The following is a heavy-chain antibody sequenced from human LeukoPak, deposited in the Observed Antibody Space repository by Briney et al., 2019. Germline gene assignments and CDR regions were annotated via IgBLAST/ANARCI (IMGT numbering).Heavy chain of an antibody. CDR1: GFTFSSYA. Sequence: GASLRLSCAASGFTFSSYAMSWVRQAPGKGLEWVSAITGSGGSTYYADSVEGRFTISRDNSKNTLYLQMNSLRVEDTAVYFCARDRGYGYGFFDYWGQGTLVTVSS. D-gene: IGHD5-18*01. J-gene: IGHJ4*02. CDR3: ARDRGYGYGFFDY. CDR2: ITGSGGST. V-gene: IGHV3-23*01.